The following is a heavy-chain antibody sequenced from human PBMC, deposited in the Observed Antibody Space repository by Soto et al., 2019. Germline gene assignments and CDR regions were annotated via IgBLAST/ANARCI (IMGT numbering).Heavy chain of an antibody. CDR1: GFTFSSFA. J-gene: IGHJ4*02. D-gene: IGHD4-17*01. CDR2: IKGSGSST. Sequence: GGSLRLSCAASGFTFSSFAMSWVRQAPGKGLEWVSGIKGSGSSTYYADSVKGRFTISKDNSKNTLYLQMNSLRADDTAFYYCAKVQYGAIDYWGQGTLVTVSS. CDR3: AKVQYGAIDY. V-gene: IGHV3-23*01.